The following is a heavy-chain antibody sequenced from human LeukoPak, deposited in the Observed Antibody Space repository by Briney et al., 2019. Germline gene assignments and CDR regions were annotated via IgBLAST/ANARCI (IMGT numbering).Heavy chain of an antibody. J-gene: IGHJ4*02. CDR2: IYYSGST. Sequence: SETLSLTCTVSGGSISSGGYYWSWIRQHPEKGLEWIGNIYYSGSTYYNPSLKSRVTISVDTSKNQFSLKLSSVTAADTAVYYCARDTDSSGLDWGQGTLVTVSS. D-gene: IGHD3-22*01. CDR3: ARDTDSSGLD. CDR1: GGSISSGGYY. V-gene: IGHV4-31*03.